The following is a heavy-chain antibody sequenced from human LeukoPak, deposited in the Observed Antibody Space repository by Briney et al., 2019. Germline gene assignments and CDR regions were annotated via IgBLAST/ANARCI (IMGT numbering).Heavy chain of an antibody. CDR3: AKGRKQWWTFDVRDM. J-gene: IGHJ3*02. CDR1: EFTFNTYG. CDR2: ISYDGSKK. Sequence: GGSLRLSRAASEFTFNTYGMHSVRQAPGKGLEWVALISYDGSKKYYADSVKGRFTISRDNSETTLYLQMNSLRPEDTAVYHCAKGRKQWWTFDVRDMWGQGTVVTVSS. D-gene: IGHD2-8*01. V-gene: IGHV3-30*18.